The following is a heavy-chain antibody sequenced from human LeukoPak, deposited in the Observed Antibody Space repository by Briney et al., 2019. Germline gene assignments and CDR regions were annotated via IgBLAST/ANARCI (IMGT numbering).Heavy chain of an antibody. CDR2: INACNGKT. CDR1: VYTFTSYA. Sequence: SVNVTLKCSVYTFTSYALHEVRQPPGQGLEGMGLINACNGKTKNSQKFPRRVTITRDTSASTASMELSRRTSEDTAVYYCTSGHLGYGVDFCGQGRLVSVSS. J-gene: IGHJ4*02. CDR3: TSGHLGYGVDF. V-gene: IGHV1-3*01. D-gene: IGHD5-12*01.